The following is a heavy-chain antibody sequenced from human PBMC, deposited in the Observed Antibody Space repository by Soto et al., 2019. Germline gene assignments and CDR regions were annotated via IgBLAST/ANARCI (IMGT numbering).Heavy chain of an antibody. V-gene: IGHV4-59*11. CDR1: GGSISSHY. Sequence: QVQLQESGPGLVKPSETLSLTCTVSGGSISSHYWNWIRQPPGKGLEWIGYIYHTGSTNYNRSLKSRVTISVDTSKNQFSLTVHSATAADTAVYFCARGIQTSYYYYYYMDVWGKGTTVTVSS. CDR2: IYHTGST. J-gene: IGHJ6*03. CDR3: ARGIQTSYYYYYYMDV.